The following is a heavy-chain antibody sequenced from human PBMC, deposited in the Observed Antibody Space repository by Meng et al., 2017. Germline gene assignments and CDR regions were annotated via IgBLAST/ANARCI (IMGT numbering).Heavy chain of an antibody. V-gene: IGHV3-33*08. J-gene: IGHJ6*02. Sequence: GGSLRLSCAASGFTFSDYVLHWVRQAPGKGLEWVAVIWYDGSNKYYADSVKGRFTISRDNSKNTLYLQMNSLRAEDTAVYYCARDLRSYDFWSGYYTPFKNYYYYYGMDVWGQGTTVTVSS. CDR2: IWYDGSNK. D-gene: IGHD3-3*01. CDR1: GFTFSDYV. CDR3: ARDLRSYDFWSGYYTPFKNYYYYYGMDV.